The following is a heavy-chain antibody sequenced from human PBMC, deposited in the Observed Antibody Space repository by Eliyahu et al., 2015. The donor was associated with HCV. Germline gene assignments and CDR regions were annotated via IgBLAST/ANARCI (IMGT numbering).Heavy chain of an antibody. D-gene: IGHD3-22*01. J-gene: IGHJ3*02. Sequence: QLQLQESGPGLVKPSETLSLTCTVSGGSISSSSYYWGWIRQPPGKGLEWIGRIYYSGRAYYNPSLKSRVTISVDTSKNQFSLKLSSVTAADTAVYYCARHRTSRKYYYDSSGYYPDAFDIWGQGTMVTVSS. CDR1: GGSISSSSYY. V-gene: IGHV4-39*01. CDR3: ARHRTSRKYYYDSSGYYPDAFDI. CDR2: IYYSGRA.